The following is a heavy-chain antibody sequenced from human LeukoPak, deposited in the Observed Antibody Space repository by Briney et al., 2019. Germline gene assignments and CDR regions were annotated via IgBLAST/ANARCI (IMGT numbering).Heavy chain of an antibody. CDR3: ARAQNWIALDY. CDR2: INHSGST. Sequence: SETLSLTCAVYGGSFSGYYWSWIRQPPGKGLEWIGEINHSGSTNYNPSLKSRVTISVDTSKNQFSLKLSSVTAADTAVYYCARAQNWIALDYWGQGTLVTVSS. D-gene: IGHD1-1*01. V-gene: IGHV4-34*01. CDR1: GGSFSGYY. J-gene: IGHJ4*02.